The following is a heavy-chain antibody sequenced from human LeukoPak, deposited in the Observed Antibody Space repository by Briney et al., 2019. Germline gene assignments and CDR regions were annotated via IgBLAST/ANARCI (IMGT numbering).Heavy chain of an antibody. J-gene: IGHJ4*02. CDR1: GYTFIGYY. Sequence: ASVKVSCKSSGYTFIGYYIHWVRQAPGQGLEWMGWIKPNSGGTNYAQKFQGRVTMTRDTSFSTAYMELNTLRSDDTAVYYCVRDEGGYSGTYYGYFDYWGQGTLVIVSS. D-gene: IGHD1-26*01. CDR2: IKPNSGGT. V-gene: IGHV1-2*02. CDR3: VRDEGGYSGTYYGYFDY.